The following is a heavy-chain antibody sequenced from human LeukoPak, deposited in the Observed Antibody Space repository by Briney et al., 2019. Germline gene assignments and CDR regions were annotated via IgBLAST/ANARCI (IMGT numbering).Heavy chain of an antibody. V-gene: IGHV3-23*05. CDR3: AKFYDISTGYSDY. Sequence: GGSLRLSCEASGFTSSAYAMTWVRQAPGKGLEWVSSIGSDNKPHYSESVKDRFAISRDNSKNTLYLQMNSLRADDTAVYYCAKFYDISTGYSDYWGQGTLVTVSS. CDR1: GFTSSAYA. J-gene: IGHJ4*02. D-gene: IGHD3-9*01. CDR2: IGSDNKP.